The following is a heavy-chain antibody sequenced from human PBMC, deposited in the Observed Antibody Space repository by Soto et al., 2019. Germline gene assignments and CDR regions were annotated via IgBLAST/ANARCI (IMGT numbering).Heavy chain of an antibody. CDR1: GGTFNNVA. Sequence: QVQLVQSGAEVKKPGSSVKVSCKTSGGTFNNVAISWVREAPGQGLEWMGGIIPILDTPRYAPKFQGRVAITADKSTSAAYMELSSLRSEDTAMYYWARDHSLVGGTYYFDSWGQGTMVTVSS. CDR3: ARDHSLVGGTYYFDS. D-gene: IGHD1-26*01. V-gene: IGHV1-69*06. CDR2: IIPILDTP. J-gene: IGHJ4*02.